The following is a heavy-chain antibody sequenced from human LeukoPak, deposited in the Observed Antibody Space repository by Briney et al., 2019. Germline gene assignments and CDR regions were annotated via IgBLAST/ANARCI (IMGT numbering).Heavy chain of an antibody. CDR1: GFTFSSYA. V-gene: IGHV3-23*01. Sequence: GGSLRLSCAASGFTFSSYAMSWVRQAPGKGLEWVSAISGSGGSTYYADSVKGRFTISRDNSKNTLYLQMNSLRAEDTAVYYCASGRVLRFLEWLSQPLDYWGQGTLVAVSS. CDR2: ISGSGGST. J-gene: IGHJ4*02. D-gene: IGHD3-3*01. CDR3: ASGRVLRFLEWLSQPLDY.